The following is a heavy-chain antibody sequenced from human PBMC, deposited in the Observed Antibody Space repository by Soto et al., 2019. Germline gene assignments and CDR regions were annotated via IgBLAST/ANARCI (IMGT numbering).Heavy chain of an antibody. D-gene: IGHD3-10*01. Sequence: QPGGSLRLSCAASGFTFGTYDMHWVRQVTGKGLEWVSGIGTTCDTYYSGSVKGRFTISREDARNSLYLQMKSLRAGDTAIYYCARGFVYGSGSLRPGPSDGFDIWGQGTMVTVSS. CDR2: IGTTCDT. CDR3: ARGFVYGSGSLRPGPSDGFDI. J-gene: IGHJ3*02. CDR1: GFTFGTYD. V-gene: IGHV3-13*01.